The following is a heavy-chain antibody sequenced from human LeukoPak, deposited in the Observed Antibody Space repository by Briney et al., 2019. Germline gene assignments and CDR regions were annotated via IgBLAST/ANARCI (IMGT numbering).Heavy chain of an antibody. CDR1: GYTFTSYD. Sequence: ASVKASCKASGYTFTSYDINWVRQATGQGLEWMGWMNPNSGNTGYAQKFQGRVTMTRNTSISTAYMELSSLRSEDTAVYYCARGGNYYDSSGDRQYDAFDIWGQGTMVTVSS. J-gene: IGHJ3*02. D-gene: IGHD3-22*01. CDR3: ARGGNYYDSSGDRQYDAFDI. V-gene: IGHV1-8*01. CDR2: MNPNSGNT.